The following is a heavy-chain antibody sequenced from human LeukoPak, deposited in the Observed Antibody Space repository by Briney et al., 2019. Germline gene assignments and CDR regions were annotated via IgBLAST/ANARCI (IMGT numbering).Heavy chain of an antibody. V-gene: IGHV3-7*01. CDR3: AGGSGSLLDA. CDR2: INQDGSGK. CDR1: AFTFSSYW. J-gene: IGHJ5*02. D-gene: IGHD3-10*01. Sequence: GGSLRLSCAASAFTFSSYWMSWVRQAPGKGLEWVANINQDGSGKYYVDSVKGRFTISRDNGKNSLYLQMVSLRAEDTAVYYCAGGSGSLLDAWGQGTLVSVSS.